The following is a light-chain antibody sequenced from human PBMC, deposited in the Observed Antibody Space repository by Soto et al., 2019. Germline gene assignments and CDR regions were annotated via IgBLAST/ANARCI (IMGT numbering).Light chain of an antibody. CDR1: RAITNH. CDR2: AAS. CDR3: QQNYITPLT. V-gene: IGKV1-39*01. J-gene: IGKJ4*01. Sequence: DVQLTQSPSPLSASVGDRVSISCRASRAITNHLNWYQQKPGKAPILLVYAASTLETGVQSRFSGSGSGTHFTLTIDNLQPEDVATYFCQQNYITPLTFGGGTKVEI.